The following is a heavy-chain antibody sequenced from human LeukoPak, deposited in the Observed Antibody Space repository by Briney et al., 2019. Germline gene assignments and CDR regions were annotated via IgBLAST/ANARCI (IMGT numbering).Heavy chain of an antibody. Sequence: ASETLSLTCTVSGGSITTSDWWRWVRQAPGKGLEWLGQIYDDGGTIDNPSLKSRVTMSIDKSKNQFSLKLSSVTAADTAVYYCARHVAGTTGWPIDHWGQGTLVTVSS. D-gene: IGHD1-1*01. V-gene: IGHV4-4*02. CDR1: GGSITTSDW. J-gene: IGHJ4*02. CDR3: ARHVAGTTGWPIDH. CDR2: IYDDGGT.